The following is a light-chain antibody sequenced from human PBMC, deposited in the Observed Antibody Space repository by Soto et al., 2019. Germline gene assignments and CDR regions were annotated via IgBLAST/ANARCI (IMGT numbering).Light chain of an antibody. CDR3: QQYNSYVTWT. V-gene: IGKV1-5*03. CDR2: KAS. J-gene: IGKJ1*01. Sequence: DIQMTQSPSTLSASVGDRVTITCRASQSISSWLAWYQQKPGKAPKLLIYKASSLESGVPSRFSGSGSGTEFTLTISSLQPDEFATYYCQQYNSYVTWTFGQGTKVEIK. CDR1: QSISSW.